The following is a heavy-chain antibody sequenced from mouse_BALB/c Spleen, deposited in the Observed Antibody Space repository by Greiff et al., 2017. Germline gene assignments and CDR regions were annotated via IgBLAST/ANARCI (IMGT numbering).Heavy chain of an antibody. V-gene: IGHV2-9*02. CDR2: IWAGGST. Sequence: QVQLQQSGPGLVAPSQSLSITCTVSGFSLTSYGVHWVRQPPGKGLEWLGVIWAGGSTNYNSALMSRLSISKDNSKSQVFLKMNSLQTDDTAMYYCARAYDGYYHWYFDVWGAGTTVTVSS. CDR3: ARAYDGYYHWYFDV. D-gene: IGHD2-3*01. J-gene: IGHJ1*01. CDR1: GFSLTSYG.